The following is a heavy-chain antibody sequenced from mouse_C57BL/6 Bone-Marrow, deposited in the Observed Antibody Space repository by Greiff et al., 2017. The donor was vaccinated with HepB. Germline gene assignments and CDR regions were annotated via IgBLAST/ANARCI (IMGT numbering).Heavy chain of an antibody. CDR3: ARRTQIYDGYYGFAY. V-gene: IGHV1-85*01. D-gene: IGHD2-3*01. Sequence: VQLQQSGPELVKPGASVKLSCKASGYTFTSYDINWVKQRPGQGLEWIGWIYPRDGSTKYNEKFKGKATLTVDTSSSTAYMELHSLTSEDSAVYFCARRTQIYDGYYGFAYWGQGTLVTVSA. CDR1: GYTFTSYD. CDR2: IYPRDGST. J-gene: IGHJ3*01.